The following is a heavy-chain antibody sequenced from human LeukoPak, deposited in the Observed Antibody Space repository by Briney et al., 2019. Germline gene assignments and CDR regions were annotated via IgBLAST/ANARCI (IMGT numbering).Heavy chain of an antibody. CDR1: GFTFSSYA. D-gene: IGHD6-19*01. CDR3: AKDPRIAVAAALDY. Sequence: GGSLRLSCAASGFTFSSYAMSWVRQAPGKGLEWVSAISGSGGSTYYADSVKGRFTISRDNSKNTLYLQMNSLRAGDTAVYYCAKDPRIAVAAALDYWGQGTLVTVSS. CDR2: ISGSGGST. J-gene: IGHJ4*02. V-gene: IGHV3-23*01.